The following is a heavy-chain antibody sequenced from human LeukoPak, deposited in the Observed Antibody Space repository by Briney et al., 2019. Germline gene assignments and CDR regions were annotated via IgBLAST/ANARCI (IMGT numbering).Heavy chain of an antibody. V-gene: IGHV1-18*01. J-gene: IGHJ4*02. CDR1: GYIFTSYG. CDR2: ISGYNGNT. CDR3: ARDHLYGSSFGLDY. Sequence: EASVKVSCTASGYIFTSYGISWVRQAPGQGLEWMGWISGYNGNTNYAQKLQGRVTVTTDTSTSTAYMELRSLRSDDTAVYYCARDHLYGSSFGLDYWGQGTLVTVSS. D-gene: IGHD6-6*01.